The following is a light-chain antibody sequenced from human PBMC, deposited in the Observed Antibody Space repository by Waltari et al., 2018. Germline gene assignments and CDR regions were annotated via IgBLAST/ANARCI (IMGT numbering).Light chain of an antibody. J-gene: IGKJ1*01. Sequence: DTQMTQSPSPPSASVADRVTIRCRASQNINNHLHWYQQTPGKGPKLLIASASTVQAGVSSRFSGSGSGTYFTLTINKLQPEDLATYYCQQHSAGPPTFGQGTKVEIK. CDR2: SAS. CDR3: QQHSAGPPT. V-gene: IGKV1-39*01. CDR1: QNINNH.